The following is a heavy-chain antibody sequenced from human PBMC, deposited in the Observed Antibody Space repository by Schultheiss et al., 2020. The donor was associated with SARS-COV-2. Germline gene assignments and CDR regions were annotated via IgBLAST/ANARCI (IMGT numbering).Heavy chain of an antibody. CDR3: ARESPRIPVDY. CDR2: ISSSGSTI. V-gene: IGHV3-48*03. CDR1: GFTFSSYA. Sequence: GGSLRLSCAASGFTFSSYAMSWVRQAPGKGLEWVSYISSSGSTIYYADSVKGRFTISRDNAKNSLYLQMNSLRAEDTAVYYCARESPRIPVDYWGQGTLVTVSS. J-gene: IGHJ4*02. D-gene: IGHD2-21*01.